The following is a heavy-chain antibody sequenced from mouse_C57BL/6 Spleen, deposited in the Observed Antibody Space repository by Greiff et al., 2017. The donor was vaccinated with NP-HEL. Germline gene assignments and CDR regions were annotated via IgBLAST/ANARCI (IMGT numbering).Heavy chain of an antibody. CDR2: ISDGGSYT. CDR1: GFTFSSYA. V-gene: IGHV5-4*01. CDR3: ARDRDYYGSSFFMDY. Sequence: DVKLVESGGGLVKPGGSLKLSCAASGFTFSSYAMSWVRQTPEKRLEWVATISDGGSYTYYPDNVKGRFTISRDNAKNNLYLQMSHLKSEDTAMYYCARDRDYYGSSFFMDYWGQGTSVTVSS. D-gene: IGHD1-1*01. J-gene: IGHJ4*01.